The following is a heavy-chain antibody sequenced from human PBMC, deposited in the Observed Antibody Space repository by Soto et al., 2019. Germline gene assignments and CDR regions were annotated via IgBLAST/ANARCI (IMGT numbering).Heavy chain of an antibody. CDR1: GFTFSSHE. D-gene: IGHD2-2*02. CDR3: VRSWGVYCSSTRCYSPWLDP. J-gene: IGHJ5*02. Sequence: GESLSLFCVASGFTFSSHEMNWVRQAPGKGLEWVSYISSSGSPIDYADSVRGRFTISRDNAKNSVILQMNSLRVEDTAVYYCVRSWGVYCSSTRCYSPWLDPWGQGTLVTVSS. V-gene: IGHV3-48*03. CDR2: ISSSGSPI.